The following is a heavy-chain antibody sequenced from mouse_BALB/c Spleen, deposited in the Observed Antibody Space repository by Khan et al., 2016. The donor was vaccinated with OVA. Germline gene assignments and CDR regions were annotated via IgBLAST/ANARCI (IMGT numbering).Heavy chain of an antibody. CDR1: GYTFTNYG. J-gene: IGHJ1*01. V-gene: IGHV9-1*02. CDR3: ASGASYWYFDV. CDR2: INTYTGEP. Sequence: QIQLVQSGPELKKPGETVKISCKASGYTFTNYGMNWVKQAPGKGLKWMGWINTYTGEPTYTDDFKGRFAFSLETYASTAYLQIKNLKNEDMATYFCASGASYWYFDVWGAGTTVTVSS.